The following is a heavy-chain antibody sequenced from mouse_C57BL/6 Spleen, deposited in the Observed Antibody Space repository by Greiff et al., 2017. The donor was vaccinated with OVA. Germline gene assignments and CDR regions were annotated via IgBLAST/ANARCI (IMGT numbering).Heavy chain of an antibody. D-gene: IGHD2-3*01. CDR1: GYTFTSYW. Sequence: QVQLQQSGAELAKPGASVKLSCKASGYTFTSYWMHWVKQRPGQGLEWIGYINPSSGYTKYNQKFKDKATLTADKSSGTAYMQLSSLTYEDSAVYYCARGGDGYFWYFDVWGTGTTVTVSS. V-gene: IGHV1-7*01. CDR3: ARGGDGYFWYFDV. CDR2: INPSSGYT. J-gene: IGHJ1*03.